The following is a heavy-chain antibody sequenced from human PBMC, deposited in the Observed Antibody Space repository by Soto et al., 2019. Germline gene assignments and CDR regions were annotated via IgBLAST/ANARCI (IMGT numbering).Heavy chain of an antibody. CDR1: GFTFSSYW. J-gene: IGHJ4*02. CDR2: IKSDGSGT. Sequence: GGSLRLSCAGSGFTFSSYWMHWVRQAPGKGLVWVARIKSDGSGTIYADSVKGRLTISRDNARNTLYLQMNSLRAEDTAVYFCARGDGDYYDGNGYLGRHWGQGTLVTV. D-gene: IGHD3-22*01. V-gene: IGHV3-74*01. CDR3: ARGDGDYYDGNGYLGRH.